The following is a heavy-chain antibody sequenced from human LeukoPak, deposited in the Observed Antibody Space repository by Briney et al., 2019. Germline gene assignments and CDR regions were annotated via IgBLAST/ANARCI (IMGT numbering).Heavy chain of an antibody. Sequence: GRSLRLSCAASGFTFSSYAMHWVRQAPGKGLEWVAVISYDGSNKYYADSVKGRFTISRDNSKNTLYLQMNSLRAEDTAVYYCARDKIGGFDYWGQGTLVTVSS. J-gene: IGHJ4*02. CDR2: ISYDGSNK. CDR3: ARDKIGGFDY. D-gene: IGHD3-16*01. CDR1: GFTFSSYA. V-gene: IGHV3-30-3*01.